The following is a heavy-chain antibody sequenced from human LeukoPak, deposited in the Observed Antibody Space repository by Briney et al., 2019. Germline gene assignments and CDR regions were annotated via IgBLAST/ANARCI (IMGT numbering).Heavy chain of an antibody. J-gene: IGHJ5*02. Sequence: SGTLSLTCAVSGGSISSNNWWSWVRQPPGKGLEWIGEIYHSGSTNYNPSLKSRVTISVDTSKNQFSLKLSSVTAADTAVYYCARRRRGSKSYYGSGSPSNWFDPWGQGTLVTVSS. CDR1: GGSISSNNW. CDR3: ARRRRGSKSYYGSGSPSNWFDP. CDR2: IYHSGST. D-gene: IGHD3-10*01. V-gene: IGHV4-4*02.